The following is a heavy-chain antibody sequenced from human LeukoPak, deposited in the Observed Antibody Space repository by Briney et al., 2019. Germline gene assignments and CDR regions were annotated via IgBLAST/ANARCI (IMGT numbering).Heavy chain of an antibody. CDR2: ISGGGGTT. CDR3: AKSAAYTSTYYVNY. V-gene: IGHV3-23*01. J-gene: IGHJ4*02. CDR1: GFTFSDYG. D-gene: IGHD3-10*02. Sequence: PGGSLRLSCAASGFTFSDYGMVWVRQAPGKGLEWVSGISGGGGTTYYADSVKGRFTISRDKSINTLFLQMNSLRDEDTAVYFCAKSAAYTSTYYVNYWGQGNLVTVSS.